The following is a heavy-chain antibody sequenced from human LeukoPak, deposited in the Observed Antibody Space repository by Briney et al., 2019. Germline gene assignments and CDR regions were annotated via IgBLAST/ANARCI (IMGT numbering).Heavy chain of an antibody. CDR3: AREDLGYGDYRNFDY. J-gene: IGHJ4*02. CDR2: INQDGSEK. Sequence: GGSLRLSCAASGFTFSSYWMSWVRQAPGKGLEWVANINQDGSEKYYVDSLKGRFTISRDNAKNSLYLQMNSLRAEDTAVYYCAREDLGYGDYRNFDYWGQGTLVTVSS. CDR1: GFTFSSYW. D-gene: IGHD4-17*01. V-gene: IGHV3-7*01.